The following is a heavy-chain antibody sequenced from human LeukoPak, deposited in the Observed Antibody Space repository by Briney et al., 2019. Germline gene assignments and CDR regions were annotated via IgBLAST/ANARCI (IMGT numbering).Heavy chain of an antibody. V-gene: IGHV1-8*01. CDR2: MSPNSGNT. D-gene: IGHD6-13*01. CDR3: ARASSWYGTNWFDP. CDR1: GYTFTSYD. J-gene: IGHJ5*01. Sequence: GASVKVSCKASGYTFTSYDINWVRQATGQGLEWMGWMSPNSGNTGYAQKFQGRVTMTRNTSISTAYMELSSLRSEDTAVYCCARASSWYGTNWFDPWGQGTLVTVSS.